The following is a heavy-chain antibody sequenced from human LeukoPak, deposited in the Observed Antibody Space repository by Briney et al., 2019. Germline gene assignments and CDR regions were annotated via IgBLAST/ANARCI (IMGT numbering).Heavy chain of an antibody. D-gene: IGHD3-10*01. V-gene: IGHV3-7*01. CDR1: GFTFSSYW. CDR2: IKQDGSEK. CDR3: ARFGPNDAFDI. Sequence: GGSLRLSCAASGFTFSSYWMSWVRQAPGKGLEWVANIKQDGSEKYYVDSVKGRFTISRDNAKNSLYLQMSSLRAEDTAVYYCARFGPNDAFDIWGQGTMVTVSS. J-gene: IGHJ3*02.